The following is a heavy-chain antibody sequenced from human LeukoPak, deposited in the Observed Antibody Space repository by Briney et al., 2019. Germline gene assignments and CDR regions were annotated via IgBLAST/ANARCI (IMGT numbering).Heavy chain of an antibody. CDR1: GGTFSSYA. Sequence: ASVKVSCKASGGTFSSYAISWVRQAPGQGLEWMGGIIPIFGTANYAQKFQGRVTITADKSTSTAYMELSSLRSEDTAVYYCARDRTTQDRIVVAGSGSFFDYWGQGTLVTVSS. J-gene: IGHJ4*02. CDR2: IIPIFGTA. D-gene: IGHD6-19*01. V-gene: IGHV1-69*06. CDR3: ARDRTTQDRIVVAGSGSFFDY.